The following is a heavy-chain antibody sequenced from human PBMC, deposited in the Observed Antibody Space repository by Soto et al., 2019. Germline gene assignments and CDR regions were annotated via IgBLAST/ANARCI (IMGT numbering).Heavy chain of an antibody. CDR1: GFTFSNFE. Sequence: GGSLRLSCAASGFTFSNFEMHWVRQAPGKGLEYVSAISSNGDSTYYADSVKGRFTISRDNFKNTLYLQMSSLRAEDTAVYYCVKRGPSSSSLYYGMDVWGQGTTVTVSS. D-gene: IGHD6-6*01. CDR3: VKRGPSSSSLYYGMDV. CDR2: ISSNGDST. V-gene: IGHV3-64D*06. J-gene: IGHJ6*02.